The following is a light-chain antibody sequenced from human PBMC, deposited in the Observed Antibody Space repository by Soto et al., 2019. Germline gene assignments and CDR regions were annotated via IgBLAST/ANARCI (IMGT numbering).Light chain of an antibody. CDR3: QKYNSVWT. CDR2: DAS. CDR1: QSVSGW. V-gene: IGKV1-5*01. Sequence: DIQMTQSPSTLSASVGDTVTVTCRASQSVSGWLAWYQQKPGEAPKLLIYDASTLQSGVPSRFSGSGSGTDFTLTISSLQPEDVATYYCQKYNSVWTFGQGTKVDIK. J-gene: IGKJ1*01.